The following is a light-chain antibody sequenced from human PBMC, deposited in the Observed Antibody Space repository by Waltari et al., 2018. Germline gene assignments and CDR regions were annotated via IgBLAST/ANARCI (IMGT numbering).Light chain of an antibody. CDR1: QTVSSGD. CDR3: QHYGSSPPWT. J-gene: IGKJ1*01. Sequence: EIVLTQSPGTLSLSPGESATLSCRASQTVSSGDLAWYQQKPGQAPRLLISGASSRATGIPDKFSGSGSGTEFTLTISRLEPEDFAVYYCQHYGSSPPWTFGQGTKVEIK. CDR2: GAS. V-gene: IGKV3-20*01.